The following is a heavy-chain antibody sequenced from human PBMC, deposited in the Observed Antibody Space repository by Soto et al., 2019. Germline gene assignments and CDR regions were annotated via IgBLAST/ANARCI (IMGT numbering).Heavy chain of an antibody. CDR1: GGSISNGDW. V-gene: IGHV4-4*02. J-gene: IGHJ4*02. CDR3: ARDQGSHPGD. CDR2: IHNSGST. Sequence: QVQLQESGPGLVRPSGTVSLTCAVSGGSISNGDWWSWVRQPPGKGVECIGEIHNSGSTNYNPSLKSRVTMSVVPSKNLFSLTLNSVTDADTAFYYCARDQGSHPGDWGQGTLVSVSS. D-gene: IGHD6-13*01.